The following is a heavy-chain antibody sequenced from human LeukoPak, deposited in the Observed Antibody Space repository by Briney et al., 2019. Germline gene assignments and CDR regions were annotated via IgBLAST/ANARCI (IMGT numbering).Heavy chain of an antibody. CDR2: ISGSGGTT. D-gene: IGHD2/OR15-2a*01. J-gene: IGHJ4*02. V-gene: IGHV3-23*01. CDR3: ASGVAFSNYYFDY. CDR1: GFTFSSYA. Sequence: GGSLRLSCAASGFTFSSYAMSWVRQAPGKGLEWVSAISGSGGTTYYSDSVKGRFTTSRDNAKNTLYLQMNSLRAEDTAVYYCASGVAFSNYYFDYWGQGTLVTVSS.